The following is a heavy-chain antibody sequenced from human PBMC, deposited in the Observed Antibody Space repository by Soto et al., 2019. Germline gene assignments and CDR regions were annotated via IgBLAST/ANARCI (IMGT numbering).Heavy chain of an antibody. J-gene: IGHJ4*02. Sequence: VQLVESGGGVVQPGRSLRLSCTVSGFTFSDHAMHWVRQAPGKGLEWVAYIWYDGSNKYYADSVKGRFTVSRDNSKKTVLLQMNSLRAEDTALYFCARDGGRAYDLDYWGQGTLVTVSS. D-gene: IGHD3-3*01. V-gene: IGHV3-33*01. CDR2: IWYDGSNK. CDR1: GFTFSDHA. CDR3: ARDGGRAYDLDY.